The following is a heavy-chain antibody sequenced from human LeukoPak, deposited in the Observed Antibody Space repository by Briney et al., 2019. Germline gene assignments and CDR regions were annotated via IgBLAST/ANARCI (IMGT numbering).Heavy chain of an antibody. CDR1: GGSISSSSYY. D-gene: IGHD3-16*01. Sequence: SETLSLTCTVSGGSISSSSYYWGWIRQPPGKGLEWIGSIYYSGSTYYNPSLKSRVTISVDTSKNQFSLKLSSVTAADTAVYYCARALWGYYYMDVWGKGTTVTVSS. CDR2: IYYSGST. J-gene: IGHJ6*03. CDR3: ARALWGYYYMDV. V-gene: IGHV4-39*07.